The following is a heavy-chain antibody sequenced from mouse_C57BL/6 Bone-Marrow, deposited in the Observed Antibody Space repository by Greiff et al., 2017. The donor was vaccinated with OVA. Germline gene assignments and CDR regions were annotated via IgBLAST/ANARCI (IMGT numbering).Heavy chain of an antibody. D-gene: IGHD2-2*01. V-gene: IGHV1-81*01. CDR2: IYPRSGNT. CDR3: ARMVVTTGYYAMDY. Sequence: QVQLQQSGAELARPGASVKLSCKASGYTFTSSGISWVKQRTGQGLEWIGEIYPRSGNTYYNEKFKGKATLTADKSSSTAYMALRSLTSEDSAVYFCARMVVTTGYYAMDYWGQGTSVTVSS. CDR1: GYTFTSSG. J-gene: IGHJ4*01.